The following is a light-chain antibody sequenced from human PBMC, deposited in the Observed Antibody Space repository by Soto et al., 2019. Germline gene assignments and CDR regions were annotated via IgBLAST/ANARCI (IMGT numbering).Light chain of an antibody. CDR2: GAS. V-gene: IGKV3-20*01. J-gene: IGKJ5*01. Sequence: ENVLPQSPGTLSLSPGERATLSCRASQTVSSYLTWYQQRPGQAPRLLISGASRRATGIPDRFGGSGSGTDFTLTISRLEPEDFALYYRQQYGTSPITFGQGTRLEIK. CDR1: QTVSSY. CDR3: QQYGTSPIT.